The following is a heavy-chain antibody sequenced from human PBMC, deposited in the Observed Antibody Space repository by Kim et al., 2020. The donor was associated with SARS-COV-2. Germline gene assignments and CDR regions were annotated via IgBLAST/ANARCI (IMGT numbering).Heavy chain of an antibody. CDR2: INHSGST. CDR1: GGSFSGYY. Sequence: SETLSLTCAVYGGSFSGYYWSWIRQPPGKGLEWIGEINHSGSTNYNPSLKSRVTISVDTSKNQFSLKLSSVTAADTAVYYCARTVDTAMVFNYWGQGTLVTVSS. CDR3: ARTVDTAMVFNY. J-gene: IGHJ4*02. V-gene: IGHV4-34*01. D-gene: IGHD5-18*01.